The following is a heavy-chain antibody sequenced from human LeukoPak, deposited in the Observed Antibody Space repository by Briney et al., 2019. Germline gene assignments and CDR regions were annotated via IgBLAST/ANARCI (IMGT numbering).Heavy chain of an antibody. V-gene: IGHV3-21*01. CDR3: ARVLGDGYGY. J-gene: IGHJ4*02. Sequence: PGGSLRLSCAASGFTFSSYSMNWVRQAPGKGLEWVSSISSSSSYIYYADSVKGRFTISRDNAKDSLYLQMNSLRAEDTAVYYCARVLGDGYGYWGQGTLVTVSS. D-gene: IGHD5-24*01. CDR1: GFTFSSYS. CDR2: ISSSSSYI.